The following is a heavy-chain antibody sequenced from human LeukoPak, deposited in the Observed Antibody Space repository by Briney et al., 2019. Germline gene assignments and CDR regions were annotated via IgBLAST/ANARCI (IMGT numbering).Heavy chain of an antibody. V-gene: IGHV6-1*01. J-gene: IGHJ4*02. CDR2: TYYRSQWYN. D-gene: IGHD6-13*01. CDR3: VRLVGNSWLDY. Sequence: SQTLSLTCALSGDHLSTNKETWHWIRQSPSRGLHWLGRTYYRSQWYNDYAVSVKSRITITPDTSTNQFSLHLNSVTPDDTAVYYCVRLVGNSWLDYWGQGTLVTVSS. CDR1: GDHLSTNKET.